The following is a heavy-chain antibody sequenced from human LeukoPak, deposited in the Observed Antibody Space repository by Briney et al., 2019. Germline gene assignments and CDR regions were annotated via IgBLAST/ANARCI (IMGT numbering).Heavy chain of an antibody. V-gene: IGHV1-46*01. CDR2: INPSGGNT. CDR3: AIADDSSGYYHNWFDP. CDR1: GYTFTSYY. Sequence: ASVKVSCKASGYTFTSYYMHWVRQAPGQGLEWMGIINPSGGNTSYAQKFQGRVTMTRDTSTSTVYMELSSLRSEDTAVYYCAIADDSSGYYHNWFDPWGQGTLVTVSS. J-gene: IGHJ5*02. D-gene: IGHD3-22*01.